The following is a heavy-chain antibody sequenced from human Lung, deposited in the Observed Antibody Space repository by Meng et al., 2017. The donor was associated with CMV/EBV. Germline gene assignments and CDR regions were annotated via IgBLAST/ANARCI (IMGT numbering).Heavy chain of an antibody. CDR1: GFSLSAYW. CDR2: IKEDGSER. Sequence: GESLKISCAASGFSLSAYWMTWVRQAQGQGLEWVANIKEDGSERDYVDSVEGRFTISRDNSRNSLFLEMNRPRVGDTAVYYCVRGRGLDAWGQGTTVTVSS. J-gene: IGHJ6*02. V-gene: IGHV3-7*01. CDR3: VRGRGLDA.